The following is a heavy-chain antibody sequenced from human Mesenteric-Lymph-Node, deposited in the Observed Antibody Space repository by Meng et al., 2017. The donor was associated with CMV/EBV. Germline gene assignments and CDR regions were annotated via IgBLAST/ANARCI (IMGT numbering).Heavy chain of an antibody. Sequence: GESLKISCAASGFTFSSYTMSWVRQAPGEGLEWVSLIYSGGSSTAYADSVKGRLTVSRDNSKNTLYLQMTSLRAEDTAVYYCAKDHIVGPSSDAFDIWGQGTMVTVSS. CDR3: AKDHIVGPSSDAFDI. CDR2: IYSGGSST. D-gene: IGHD1-26*01. J-gene: IGHJ3*02. V-gene: IGHV3-23*03. CDR1: GFTFSSYT.